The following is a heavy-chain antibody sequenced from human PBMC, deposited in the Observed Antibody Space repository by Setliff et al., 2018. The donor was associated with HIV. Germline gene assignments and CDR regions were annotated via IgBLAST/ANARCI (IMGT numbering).Heavy chain of an antibody. CDR1: GGTFSSYG. CDR3: AGVGHSSSYHYYGMDV. V-gene: IGHV1-69*05. D-gene: IGHD6-13*01. Sequence: SVKVSCKTSGGTFSSYGISWVRQAPGQGLEWMGGIIPMFGTGFYAQKFQGRVTITTDESRSTAYMELSSLSSEDTAVFYCAGVGHSSSYHYYGMDVWGKGTTVTVSS. CDR2: IIPMFGTG. J-gene: IGHJ6*04.